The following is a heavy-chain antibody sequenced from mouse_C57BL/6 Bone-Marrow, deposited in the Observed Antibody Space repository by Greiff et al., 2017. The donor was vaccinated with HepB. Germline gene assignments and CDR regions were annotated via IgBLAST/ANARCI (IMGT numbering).Heavy chain of an antibody. J-gene: IGHJ1*03. CDR1: GYTFTSYW. CDR2: IHPNSGST. Sequence: VQLQQPGAELVKPGASVKLSCKASGYTFTSYWMHWVKQRPGQGLEWIGMIHPNSGSTNYNEKFKSKATLTVDKSSSTAYMQLSSLTSEDSAVYYCARSNYGSLYWYFDVWGTGTTVTVSS. CDR3: ARSNYGSLYWYFDV. V-gene: IGHV1-64*01. D-gene: IGHD2-1*01.